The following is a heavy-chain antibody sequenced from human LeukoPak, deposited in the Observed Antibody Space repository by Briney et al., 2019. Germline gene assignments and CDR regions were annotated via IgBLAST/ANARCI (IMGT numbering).Heavy chain of an antibody. V-gene: IGHV4-39*01. J-gene: IGHJ5*02. Sequence: SGTLSLTCSVSGGSIYMSSFYWAWMRQPPGKGLEWIGNIYHTGSTIYNPSLKNRVTISVDTSKNQFSLGLNSVTAADTPTYYCARPRGDLWSPYDSWGQGTLVTVSS. D-gene: IGHD3-3*01. CDR2: IYHTGST. CDR3: ARPRGDLWSPYDS. CDR1: GGSIYMSSFY.